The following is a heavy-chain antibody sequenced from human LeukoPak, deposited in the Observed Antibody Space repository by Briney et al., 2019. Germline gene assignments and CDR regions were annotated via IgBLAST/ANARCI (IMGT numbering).Heavy chain of an antibody. CDR1: GSTFTNYV. Sequence: GGSLRLSCAASGSTFTNYVMTWVRQTPGKGLEWVSAISGWGDSTYYAASVKGRFSISRDNSKNTLYLQMSSLRAEDTAVYYCGRGVLGSSWSYYYYGMDVWGQGTTVTVSS. CDR3: GRGVLGSSWSYYYYGMDV. D-gene: IGHD6-13*01. V-gene: IGHV3-23*01. CDR2: ISGWGDST. J-gene: IGHJ6*02.